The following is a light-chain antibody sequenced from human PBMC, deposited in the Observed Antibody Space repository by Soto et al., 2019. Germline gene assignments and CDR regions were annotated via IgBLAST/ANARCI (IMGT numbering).Light chain of an antibody. Sequence: EDVLTQSPAILSLSPGERATLSCRASQGIGNYLAWYQQKPGQAPRLLIYDASNRATGIPARFSGSGSDTVFTLTIDSLEPEDSAVYYCQQRNFWPLTFGPGTRVEIK. CDR2: DAS. CDR1: QGIGNY. V-gene: IGKV3D-11*01. CDR3: QQRNFWPLT. J-gene: IGKJ3*01.